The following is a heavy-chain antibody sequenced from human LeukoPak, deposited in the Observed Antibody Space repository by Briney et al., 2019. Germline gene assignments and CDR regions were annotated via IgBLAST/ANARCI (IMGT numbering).Heavy chain of an antibody. CDR3: ARPVVVVAASLYYFDY. J-gene: IGHJ4*02. Sequence: PSETPSLTCTVSGVSISSSTYYWGWIRQPPGKGLEWIGSIYYSGSTYYNPSLKSRVTISVDTSKNQFSLKLSSVTAADTAVYYCARPVVVVAASLYYFDYWGQPTVVTVSS. V-gene: IGHV4-39*01. CDR1: GVSISSSTYY. D-gene: IGHD2-15*01. CDR2: IYYSGST.